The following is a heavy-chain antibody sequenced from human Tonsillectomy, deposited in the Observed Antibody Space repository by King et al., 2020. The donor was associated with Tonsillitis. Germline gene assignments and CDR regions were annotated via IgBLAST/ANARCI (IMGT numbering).Heavy chain of an antibody. Sequence: QLVQSGGGLVQPGGSLRLSCAASGFTFSSYSMNWVRQAPGKGLEWVSYISSSSTIYYADSVKGRFTISRDNAKNSLYLQMNSLRAEDTAVYYCASLSRTDSLYWGQGTLVTVSS. D-gene: IGHD1/OR15-1a*01. V-gene: IGHV3-48*01. CDR1: GFTFSSYS. J-gene: IGHJ4*02. CDR2: ISSSSTI. CDR3: ASLSRTDSLY.